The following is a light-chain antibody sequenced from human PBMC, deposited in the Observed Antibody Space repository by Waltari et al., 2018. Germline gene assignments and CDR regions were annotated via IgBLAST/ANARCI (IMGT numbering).Light chain of an antibody. CDR3: HQSRSLPDT. CDR1: QTVSNY. CDR2: GAF. V-gene: IGKV1-39*01. J-gene: IGKJ2*01. Sequence: DIQMTQSPSSLSASVGDRVTITCRASQTVSNYLNWYQKKPEEAPKLLIHGAFRLQSWVPSSFSGSASGTHFTLTISSLQPEDFATYYCHQSRSLPDTFGQGTKLEI.